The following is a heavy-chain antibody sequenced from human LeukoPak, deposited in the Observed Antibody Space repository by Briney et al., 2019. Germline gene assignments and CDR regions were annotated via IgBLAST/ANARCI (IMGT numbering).Heavy chain of an antibody. V-gene: IGHV1-2*02. CDR3: ARDPLVVVPAAIIGNWFDP. Sequence: ASVKVSCKASGYTFTGYYMHWVRQAPGQGLDWMGWINPNSGGTNYAQKFQGRVTMTRDTSISTAYMELSRLRSDDTAVYYCARDPLVVVPAAIIGNWFDPWGQGTLVTVSS. D-gene: IGHD2-2*02. J-gene: IGHJ5*02. CDR2: INPNSGGT. CDR1: GYTFTGYY.